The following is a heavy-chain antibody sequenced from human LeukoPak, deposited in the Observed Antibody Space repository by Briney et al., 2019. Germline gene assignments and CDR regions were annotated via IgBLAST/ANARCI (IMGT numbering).Heavy chain of an antibody. V-gene: IGHV1-69*13. J-gene: IGHJ6*02. Sequence: ASVKVSCKASGGTFSSYAISWVRQAPGQGLEWMGGIIPIFGTANYAQKFQGRVTITADESTSTAYMELSSLRSEDTAVYYCARTGSIVATTPVAYYGMDVWGQGTTVTVSS. CDR2: IIPIFGTA. D-gene: IGHD5-12*01. CDR1: GGTFSSYA. CDR3: ARTGSIVATTPVAYYGMDV.